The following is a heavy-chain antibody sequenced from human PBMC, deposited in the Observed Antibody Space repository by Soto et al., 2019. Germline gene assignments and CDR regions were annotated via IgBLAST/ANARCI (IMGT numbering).Heavy chain of an antibody. CDR1: GFGFSNYA. V-gene: IGHV3-23*01. CDR2: IRASGVTT. D-gene: IGHD1-26*01. CDR3: AKGAIGSLDY. Sequence: GGSLRLSCAGSGFGFSNYAMSWVRQTPTKGLEWVSTIRASGVTTFYAEYVRGRFTISRDNSKATLYLQMNSLTAEDTALYYCAKGAIGSLDYWVQGTRSPSPQ. J-gene: IGHJ4*02.